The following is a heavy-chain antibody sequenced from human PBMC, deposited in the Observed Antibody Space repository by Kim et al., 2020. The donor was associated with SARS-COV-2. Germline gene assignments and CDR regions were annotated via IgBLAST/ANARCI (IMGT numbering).Heavy chain of an antibody. Sequence: GGSLRLSCAASGFTFSSYAMSWVRQAPGKGLEWVSAISGSGGSTYYADSVKGRFTISRDNSKNTLYLQMNSLRAEDTAVYYCAKSAVLGYCSSTSCYRYLYFDLWGRGTLVTVSS. CDR2: ISGSGGST. V-gene: IGHV3-23*01. CDR3: AKSAVLGYCSSTSCYRYLYFDL. D-gene: IGHD2-2*01. CDR1: GFTFSSYA. J-gene: IGHJ2*01.